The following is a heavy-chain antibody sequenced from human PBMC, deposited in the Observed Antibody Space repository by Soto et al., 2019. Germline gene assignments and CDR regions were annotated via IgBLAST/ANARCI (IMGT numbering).Heavy chain of an antibody. D-gene: IGHD2-2*01. CDR1: GYSFTSYW. CDR2: IDPSDSYT. Sequence: GESLKISCKGSGYSFTSYWIGWVRQMPGKGLEWMGRIDPSDSYTNYSPSFQGHVTISADKSISTAYLQWSSLKASDTAMYYCARGRSCSSTSCHYYYYYGMDVWGQGTTVTVS. J-gene: IGHJ6*02. V-gene: IGHV5-10-1*01. CDR3: ARGRSCSSTSCHYYYYYGMDV.